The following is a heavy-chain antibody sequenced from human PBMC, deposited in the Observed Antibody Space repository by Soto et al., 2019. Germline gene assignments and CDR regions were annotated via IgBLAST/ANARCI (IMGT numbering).Heavy chain of an antibody. CDR1: GFPFSSYA. J-gene: IGHJ3*02. Sequence: GGSLRLSCAASGFPFSSYALTWVRQAPGKRLEWVSAITSSGGTTYYADSVKGRFTISRDNSKNTVYLQMNSLRGEDTAIYYCVKDLGDNSWNDAFDIWGQGTMVTVS. V-gene: IGHV3-23*01. CDR3: VKDLGDNSWNDAFDI. CDR2: ITSSGGTT. D-gene: IGHD4-17*01.